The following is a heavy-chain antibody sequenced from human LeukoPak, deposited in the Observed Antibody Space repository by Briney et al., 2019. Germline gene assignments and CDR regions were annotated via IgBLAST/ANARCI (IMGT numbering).Heavy chain of an antibody. D-gene: IGHD6-19*01. J-gene: IGHJ4*02. CDR1: GFTFSRYA. V-gene: IGHV3-23*01. CDR3: AKDSSGWYGHAGY. CDR2: ISGSGGST. Sequence: GGSLRLSCAASGFTFSRYAMSWVRKAPGKGLEWVSAISGSGGSTYYADSVKGRFTISRDNSKNTLYLQMNSLRAEDTAVYYCAKDSSGWYGHAGYWGQGTLVTVSS.